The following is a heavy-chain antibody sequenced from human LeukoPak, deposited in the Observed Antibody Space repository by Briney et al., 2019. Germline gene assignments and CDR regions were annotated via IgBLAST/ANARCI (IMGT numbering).Heavy chain of an antibody. V-gene: IGHV4-34*01. CDR1: GGSFSGYY. CDR3: ARAGDYYGSGSYYDYFDY. J-gene: IGHJ4*02. Sequence: SETLSLTCAVYGGSFSGYYWSWIRQPPGKGLEWIGEINHSGSTNYNPSLKSRVTISVDTSKNQFSLKLSSVTAADTAVYYCARAGDYYGSGSYYDYFDYWGQGTLVTVSS. CDR2: INHSGST. D-gene: IGHD3-10*01.